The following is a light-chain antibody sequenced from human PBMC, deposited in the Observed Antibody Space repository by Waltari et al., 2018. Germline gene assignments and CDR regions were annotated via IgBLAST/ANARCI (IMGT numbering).Light chain of an antibody. CDR3: ALLVGSGIWV. Sequence: QTVVTQEPSFSVSPGGTVTLSCGLTSGSVSTNHFPSWYQQTPGQAPRTLMYNTKTRSSGVPDRFSGSIVGNNAVLTITGAQTEDESHYYCALLVGSGIWVFGGGTKVTVL. CDR2: NTK. V-gene: IGLV8-61*01. CDR1: SGSVSTNHF. J-gene: IGLJ3*02.